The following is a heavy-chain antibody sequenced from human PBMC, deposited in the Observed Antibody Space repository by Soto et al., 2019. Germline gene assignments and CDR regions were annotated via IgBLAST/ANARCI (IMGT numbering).Heavy chain of an antibody. CDR2: IYHSRST. D-gene: IGHD2-2*01. CDR1: GGSISSGGYS. J-gene: IGHJ5*02. Sequence: QLQLQESGSGLVKPSQTQSLTCAVSGGSISSGGYSWSWIRQPPGKVLEWIGYIYHSRSTYYTPSPXSXFTRSVDRSKNQCSLKLSSVTAADTAVYYCARVPDRWGQGTLVTVSS. V-gene: IGHV4-30-2*01. CDR3: ARVPDR.